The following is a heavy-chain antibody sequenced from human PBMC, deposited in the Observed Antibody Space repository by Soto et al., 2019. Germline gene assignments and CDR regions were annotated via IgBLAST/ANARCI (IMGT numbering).Heavy chain of an antibody. Sequence: QVQLVESGGGVVQPGRSLRLSCAASGFTFSSYGMHWVRQAPGKGLEWVAVISYDGSNKYYADSVKGRFTISRDTSKNTLYLQMNSLRAEDTAVYYCAKVRDWGGNGRNYYYGMDVWGQGTTVTVSS. V-gene: IGHV3-30*18. CDR2: ISYDGSNK. J-gene: IGHJ6*02. CDR3: AKVRDWGGNGRNYYYGMDV. CDR1: GFTFSSYG. D-gene: IGHD2-21*01.